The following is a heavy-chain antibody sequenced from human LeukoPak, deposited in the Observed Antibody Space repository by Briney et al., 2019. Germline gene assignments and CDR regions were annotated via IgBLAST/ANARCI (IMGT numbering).Heavy chain of an antibody. J-gene: IGHJ3*01. CDR3: ARNHYYGAGTYFDL. CDR1: GYTFSTYW. D-gene: IGHD3-10*01. Sequence: GESLKISCKGSGYTFSTYWIAWVRQMPGKGLEWVAFVYPGSASDTRYSPSFQGQVTISADKSISTAYLEWSSLRASDTAIYYCARNHYYGAGTYFDLWGQGTMVTVSS. V-gene: IGHV5-51*01. CDR2: VYPGSASDT.